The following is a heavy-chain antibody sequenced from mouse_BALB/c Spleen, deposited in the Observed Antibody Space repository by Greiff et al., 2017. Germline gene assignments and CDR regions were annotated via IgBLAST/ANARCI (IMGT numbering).Heavy chain of an antibody. J-gene: IGHJ2*01. V-gene: IGHV3-2*02. CDR3: ARDWDRYYFDY. Sequence: DVKLQESGPGLVKPSQSLSLTCTVTGYSITSDYAWNWIRQFPGNKLEWMGYISYSGSTSYNPSLKSRISITRDTSKNQFFLQLNSVTTEDTATYYCARDWDRYYFDYWGQGTTLTVSS. CDR2: ISYSGST. D-gene: IGHD4-1*01. CDR1: GYSITSDYA.